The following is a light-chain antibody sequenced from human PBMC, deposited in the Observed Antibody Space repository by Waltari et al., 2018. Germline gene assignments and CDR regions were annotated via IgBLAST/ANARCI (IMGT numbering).Light chain of an antibody. J-gene: IGLJ3*02. CDR1: SSNIGSNY. Sequence: QSVLTQPPSASGPPGQRVTISCSGSSSNIGSNYVYWYQQLPGTAPKLLIYMNKQRPSGVPDRFSGSKSGTSASLAISGLRSEDEADYYCAAWDDRLSVVFGGGTK. CDR2: MNK. CDR3: AAWDDRLSVV. V-gene: IGLV1-47*01.